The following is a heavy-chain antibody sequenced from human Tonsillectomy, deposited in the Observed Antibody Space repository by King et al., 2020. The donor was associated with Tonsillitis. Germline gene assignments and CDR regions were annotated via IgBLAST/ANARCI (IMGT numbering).Heavy chain of an antibody. CDR2: ISSNGGRT. D-gene: IGHD3-22*01. V-gene: IGHV3-64*05. J-gene: IGHJ4*02. CDR1: GFTFMYYT. CDR3: VKLTYDSSAYPF. Sequence: VQLVESGGGLVQPGGSLRLACSASGFTFMYYTMHLGRQAPGKGLEYVSTISSNGGRTYYADSVKGRFTISRDDSKNTLYVQMSSLRAEDTAVYYCVKLTYDSSAYPFWGQGTLVTVSS.